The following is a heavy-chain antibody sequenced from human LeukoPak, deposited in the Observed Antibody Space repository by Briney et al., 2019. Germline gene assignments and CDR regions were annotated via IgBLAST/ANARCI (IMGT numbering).Heavy chain of an antibody. D-gene: IGHD3-10*01. V-gene: IGHV3-23*01. CDR1: GFMFSSYA. Sequence: PGGSLRLSCAASGFMFSSYAMSWVRQAPGKGLEWVSAISGSGGSTYYADSVKGRFTISRDNSRNTLYLQMNSLRAEDTAAYYCAKGRRRGLLWFGSYYFDYWGQGTLVTVSS. CDR2: ISGSGGST. J-gene: IGHJ4*02. CDR3: AKGRRRGLLWFGSYYFDY.